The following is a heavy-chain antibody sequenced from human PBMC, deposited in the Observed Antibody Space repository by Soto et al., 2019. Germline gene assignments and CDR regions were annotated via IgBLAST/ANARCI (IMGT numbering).Heavy chain of an antibody. Sequence: QVQLVESGGGVVQPGGSLRPSCAASGFAFSSHGMHWVRQAPGKGLEWVAVIVDGGRDDHYAGSVKGRFTISRDNSKNTLYLEMNNLRAEDTAVYYCARDDDYEDNGLDSWGQGTLVTVSS. CDR2: IVDGGRDD. D-gene: IGHD4-17*01. CDR3: ARDDDYEDNGLDS. CDR1: GFAFSSHG. J-gene: IGHJ5*01. V-gene: IGHV3-33*01.